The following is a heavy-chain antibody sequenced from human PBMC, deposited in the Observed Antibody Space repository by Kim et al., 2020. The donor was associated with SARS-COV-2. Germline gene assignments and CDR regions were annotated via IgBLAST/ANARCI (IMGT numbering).Heavy chain of an antibody. Sequence: TKNEQKFQGGVTITWDTSASTAYMELSSLRSEDTAVYYCARSPAISAFNDYWGQGTLVTVSS. D-gene: IGHD3-3*02. CDR3: ARSPAISAFNDY. V-gene: IGHV1-3*01. CDR2: T. J-gene: IGHJ4*02.